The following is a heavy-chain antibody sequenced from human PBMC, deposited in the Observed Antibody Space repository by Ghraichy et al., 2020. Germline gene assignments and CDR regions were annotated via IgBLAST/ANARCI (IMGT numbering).Heavy chain of an antibody. CDR3: VRSSGSWYHDY. V-gene: IGHV4-39*01. Sequence: SETLSLTCNVSGGSIRSTSSYWGWIRQPPGKGLEWIGNMFYSGKTYYSPSLESRVTMSVDTSKNQLSLKLTSVTAADTAVYFCVRSSGSWYHDYWGQGTLVSVS. J-gene: IGHJ4*02. D-gene: IGHD6-13*01. CDR2: MFYSGKT. CDR1: GGSIRSTSSY.